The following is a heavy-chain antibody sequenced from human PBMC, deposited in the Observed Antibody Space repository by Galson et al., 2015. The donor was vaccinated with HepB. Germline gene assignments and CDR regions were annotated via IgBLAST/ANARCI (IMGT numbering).Heavy chain of an antibody. J-gene: IGHJ4*02. CDR3: GRWRHQDSTGYYRFDY. Sequence: QSGAEVKKPGESLKISCEGSGYTFRNYWIGWVRQLPGKGLEWMGIIYPGDSDTEYSPSFQGRVTISADNSVNTAYLQWSSLEASDTAMHYCGRWRHQDSTGYYRFDYWGQGTLVTVSS. V-gene: IGHV5-51*01. D-gene: IGHD3-9*01. CDR2: IYPGDSDT. CDR1: GYTFRNYW.